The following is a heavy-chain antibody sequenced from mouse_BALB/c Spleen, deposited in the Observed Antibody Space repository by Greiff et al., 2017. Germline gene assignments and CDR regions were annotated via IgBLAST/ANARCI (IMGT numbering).Heavy chain of an antibody. CDR2: IYPGNGDT. CDR1: GYTFTSYN. CDR3: ARRDY. V-gene: IGHV1-12*01. J-gene: IGHJ2*01. Sequence: QVQLQQSGAELVRSGASVKMSCKASGYTFTSYNMHWVKQTPGQGLEWIGYIYPGNGDTRYTQKFKGKATLTADKSSSTAYMQLSSLASEDSAVYYCARRDYWGQGTTLTVSS.